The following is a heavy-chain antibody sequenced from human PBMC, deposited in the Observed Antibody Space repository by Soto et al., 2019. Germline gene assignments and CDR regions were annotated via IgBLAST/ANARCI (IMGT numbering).Heavy chain of an antibody. CDR1: GLSFRDYP. J-gene: IGHJ5*02. CDR2: ISYYGNNK. CDR3: AKEHFHPGRALNWAVNLFDV. V-gene: IGHV3-30-3*02. Sequence: GSLRRAVSASGLSFRDYPVHWVRQGKGKGLEWVAGISYYGNNKKYADSVEVRFTISRDNCKNTLYLKLNSLRDEDTAVYYCAKEHFHPGRALNWAVNLFDVCAQGILDIVTS. D-gene: IGHD3-10*01.